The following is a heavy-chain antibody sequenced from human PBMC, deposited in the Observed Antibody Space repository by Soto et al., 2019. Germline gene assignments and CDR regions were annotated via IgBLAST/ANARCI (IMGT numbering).Heavy chain of an antibody. Sequence: EVQLLESGGGLVQPGGSLRLSWAASGFTFSNYAMTWVRQAPVKGLEWVSVITGSGGGTYFVDSVKGRYTISRDNSKNTVYRQMNSLRAEDTAVYYCAKRPLTAAGFNYWGQRTLVTVSS. D-gene: IGHD6-13*01. CDR1: GFTFSNYA. V-gene: IGHV3-23*01. CDR2: ITGSGGGT. J-gene: IGHJ4*02. CDR3: AKRPLTAAGFNY.